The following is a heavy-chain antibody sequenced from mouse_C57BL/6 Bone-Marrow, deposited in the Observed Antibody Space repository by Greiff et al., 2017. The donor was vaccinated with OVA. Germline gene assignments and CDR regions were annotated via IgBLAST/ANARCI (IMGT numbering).Heavy chain of an antibody. J-gene: IGHJ1*03. V-gene: IGHV14-1*01. CDR1: GFNIKDYY. CDR3: TTYYSNYPLAYWYFDV. Sequence: EVQLQQSGAELVRPGASVKLSCTASGFNIKDYYMHWVKQRPEQGLEWIGRIDPEDGDTEYAPKFQGKATMTADTSSNTAYLQLSSLTSEDTAVYYFTTYYSNYPLAYWYFDVWGTGTTVTVSS. CDR2: IDPEDGDT. D-gene: IGHD2-5*01.